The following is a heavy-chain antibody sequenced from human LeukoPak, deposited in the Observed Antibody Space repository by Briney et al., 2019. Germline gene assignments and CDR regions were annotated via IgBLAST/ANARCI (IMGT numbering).Heavy chain of an antibody. CDR2: IWYDGSNK. V-gene: IGHV3-33*01. CDR1: GFTFSSYG. D-gene: IGHD3-9*01. CDR3: ARDGNSFTIFENLDAFDI. J-gene: IGHJ3*02. Sequence: GGSLRLSCAASGFTFSSYGMHWVRQAPGKGLEWVAVIWYDGSNKYYADPVKGRFTISRDNSKNTLYLQMNSLRAEDTAVYYCARDGNSFTIFENLDAFDIWGQGTMVTVSS.